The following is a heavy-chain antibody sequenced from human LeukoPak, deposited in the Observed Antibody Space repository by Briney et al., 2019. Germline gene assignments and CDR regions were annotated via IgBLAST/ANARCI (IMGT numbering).Heavy chain of an antibody. Sequence: PGGSLRLSCAASGFTFSSYAMSWVRQAPGKGLEWVSAISGSGGSTYYADSVKGRSTISRDNSKNTLYLQMNSLRAEDTAVYYCARKGTSSWYRRLSPFDYWGQGTLVTVSS. CDR3: ARKGTSSWYRRLSPFDY. D-gene: IGHD6-13*01. CDR2: ISGSGGST. V-gene: IGHV3-23*01. CDR1: GFTFSSYA. J-gene: IGHJ4*02.